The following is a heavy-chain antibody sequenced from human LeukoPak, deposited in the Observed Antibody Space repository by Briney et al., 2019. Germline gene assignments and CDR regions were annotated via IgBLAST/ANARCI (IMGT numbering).Heavy chain of an antibody. CDR1: GGSISSSSYY. CDR2: IYYSGST. J-gene: IGHJ4*02. V-gene: IGHV4-39*01. Sequence: SETLSLTCTVSGGSISSSSYYWGWIRQPPGKGLEWIGSIYYSGSTYYNPSLKSRVTISVDTSKNQFSLKLSSVTAADTAVYYCARYSDTGYSSSWYSTPFDYWGQGTLVTVSS. D-gene: IGHD6-13*01. CDR3: ARYSDTGYSSSWYSTPFDY.